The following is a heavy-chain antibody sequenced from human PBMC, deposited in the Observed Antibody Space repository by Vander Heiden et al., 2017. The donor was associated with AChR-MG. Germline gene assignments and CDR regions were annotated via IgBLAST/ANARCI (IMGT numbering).Heavy chain of an antibody. CDR2: INHSGST. CDR3: ARGEYSSGWYVPYYYYMDV. D-gene: IGHD6-19*01. V-gene: IGHV4-34*01. J-gene: IGHJ6*03. Sequence: QVQLQQWGAGLLKPSETLSLTCAVYGGSFSGYYWSWIRQPPGKGLEWIGEINHSGSTNYNPSLKSRVTISVDTSKNQFSLKLSSVTAADTAVYYCARGEYSSGWYVPYYYYMDVWGKGTTVTVSS. CDR1: GGSFSGYY.